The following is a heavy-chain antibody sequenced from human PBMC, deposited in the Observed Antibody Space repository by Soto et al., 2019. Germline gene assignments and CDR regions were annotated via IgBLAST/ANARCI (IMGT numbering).Heavy chain of an antibody. CDR3: ARVTGGGPTYYYDSSGYSYFDY. Sequence: LRLSCAASGFTVSSNYMSWVRQAPGKGLEWVSVIYSGGSTYYADSVKGRFTISRDNSKNTLYLQMNSLRAEDTAVYYCARVTGGGPTYYYDSSGYSYFDYWGQGTLVTVSS. CDR1: GFTVSSNY. V-gene: IGHV3-53*01. CDR2: IYSGGST. D-gene: IGHD3-22*01. J-gene: IGHJ4*02.